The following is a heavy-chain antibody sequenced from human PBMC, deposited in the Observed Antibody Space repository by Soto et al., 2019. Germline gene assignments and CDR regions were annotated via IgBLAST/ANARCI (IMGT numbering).Heavy chain of an antibody. J-gene: IGHJ4*02. V-gene: IGHV3-74*01. Sequence: GGSLRLSCAASGFTFSSYWMHWVRQAPGKGLVWVSRINSDGSSTSYADSVKGRFTISRDNAKNTLYLQMNSLRAEDTAVYYCARDRREAFEGTYYYDSSGYYLTDYWGQGTLVTVSS. CDR2: INSDGSST. D-gene: IGHD3-22*01. CDR1: GFTFSSYW. CDR3: ARDRREAFEGTYYYDSSGYYLTDY.